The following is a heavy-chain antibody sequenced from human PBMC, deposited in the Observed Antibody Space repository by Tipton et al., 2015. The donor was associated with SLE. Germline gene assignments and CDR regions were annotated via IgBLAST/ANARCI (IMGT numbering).Heavy chain of an antibody. Sequence: LSLTCTVSGGSISSYYWSWIRQPAGKGLEWIGRIYTSGSTNYNPSLKSRVTISVDTSKNQFSLKLSSVTAADTAVYYCAREAHVLRPAGFDYWGQGTLVTVSS. CDR1: GGSISSYY. D-gene: IGHD3-3*01. CDR2: IYTSGST. CDR3: AREAHVLRPAGFDY. V-gene: IGHV4-4*07. J-gene: IGHJ4*02.